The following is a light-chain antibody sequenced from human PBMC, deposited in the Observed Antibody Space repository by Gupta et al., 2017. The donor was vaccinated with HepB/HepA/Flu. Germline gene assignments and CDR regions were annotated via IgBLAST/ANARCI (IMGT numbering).Light chain of an antibody. J-gene: IGKJ4*01. CDR1: QDVSKW. CDR3: QQDNSFPLT. Sequence: KTSSPSSVSAFVGDRVTITCRASQDVSKWSAWYQQKPGKAPQLLIYGANTLQSGVPSRFSGSGSGTDFTLSINNLQPEDFATYFFQQDNSFPLTFGGGTKVEMK. V-gene: IGKV1-12*01. CDR2: GAN.